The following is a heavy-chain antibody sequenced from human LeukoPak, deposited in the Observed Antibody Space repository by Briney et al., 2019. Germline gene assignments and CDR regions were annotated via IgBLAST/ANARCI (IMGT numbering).Heavy chain of an antibody. J-gene: IGHJ3*01. V-gene: IGHV4-39*07. Sequence: PSETLSLTCAVSGVSSSNSYYYGGWIRQPPGKGLEWIGSISYTGSTFYNPSLKSRVTISLDTSKKQFSLNLNSVTAADSAVYYCARLDCSSTRCYTFTNAYDVWGQGTMVTVSS. D-gene: IGHD2-2*02. CDR2: ISYTGST. CDR1: GVSSSNSYYY. CDR3: ARLDCSSTRCYTFTNAYDV.